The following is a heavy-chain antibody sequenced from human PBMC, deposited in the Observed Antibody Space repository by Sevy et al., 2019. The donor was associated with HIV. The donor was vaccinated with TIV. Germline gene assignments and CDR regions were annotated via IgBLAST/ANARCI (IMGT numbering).Heavy chain of an antibody. CDR2: ISSSGSST. Sequence: GESLKISCAASGFSFSSYEVNWVRQAPGKGLEWVSYISSSGSSTYYADSVKGRFTISRANAKNSLYLQMNSLRAEDTAVYYCARGGRHRDVYNRKDAFDIWGQGTMVTVSS. D-gene: IGHD1-1*01. CDR3: ARGGRHRDVYNRKDAFDI. CDR1: GFSFSSYE. V-gene: IGHV3-48*03. J-gene: IGHJ3*02.